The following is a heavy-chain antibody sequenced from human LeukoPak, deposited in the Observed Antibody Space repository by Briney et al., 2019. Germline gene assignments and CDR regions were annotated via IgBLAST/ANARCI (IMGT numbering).Heavy chain of an antibody. CDR1: GGSLGSGGYY. V-gene: IGHV4-31*03. D-gene: IGHD3-22*01. CDR2: IYYSGST. Sequence: SQTLSLTCTVSGGSLGSGGYYWSWIRQHPGRGLEWIGYIYYSGSTYYNPSLKSRVTISVDTSKNQFSLKLSSVTAADTAVYYCARVITMIVVVWGQGTLVTVSS. J-gene: IGHJ4*02. CDR3: ARVITMIVVV.